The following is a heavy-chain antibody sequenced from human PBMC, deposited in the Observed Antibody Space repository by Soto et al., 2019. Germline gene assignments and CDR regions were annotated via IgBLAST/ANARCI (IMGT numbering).Heavy chain of an antibody. J-gene: IGHJ4*02. CDR2: IIPIFGTA. D-gene: IGHD3-22*01. V-gene: IGHV1-69*13. Sequence: ASVKVSCKASGGTFSSYAISWVRQAPGQGLEWMGGIIPIFGTANYAQKFQGRVTITADESTSTAYMELSSLRSEDTAVYYCARDRYYYDSSGYYEWAYWGQGTLVTVSS. CDR3: ARDRYYYDSSGYYEWAY. CDR1: GGTFSSYA.